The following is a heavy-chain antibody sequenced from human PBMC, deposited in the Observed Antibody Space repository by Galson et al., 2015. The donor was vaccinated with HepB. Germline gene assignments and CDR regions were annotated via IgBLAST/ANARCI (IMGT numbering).Heavy chain of an antibody. V-gene: IGHV3-66*01. CDR3: ANQQRGRDYYYYGMDV. Sequence: SLRLSCAASGFTVSSNYMSWVRQAPGKGLEWVSVIYSGGSTYYADSVKGRFTISRDNSKNTLYLQMNSLRAEDTAVYYCANQQRGRDYYYYGMDVWGQGTTVTVSS. D-gene: IGHD6-13*01. J-gene: IGHJ6*02. CDR1: GFTVSSNY. CDR2: IYSGGST.